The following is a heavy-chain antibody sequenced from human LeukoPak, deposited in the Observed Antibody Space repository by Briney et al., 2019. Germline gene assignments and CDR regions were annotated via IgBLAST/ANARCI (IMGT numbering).Heavy chain of an antibody. D-gene: IGHD3-22*01. J-gene: IGHJ4*02. Sequence: SETLSLTCTVSGGSISSYYWSWIRQPPGKGLEWIGYIYYSGSTSYNPSLKSRVTISIDTSRDLFFLILNSVTAADTAVYYCARGYYYDSSGYYLDYWGQGTLVTVSS. V-gene: IGHV4-59*08. CDR3: ARGYYYDSSGYYLDY. CDR1: GGSISSYY. CDR2: IYYSGST.